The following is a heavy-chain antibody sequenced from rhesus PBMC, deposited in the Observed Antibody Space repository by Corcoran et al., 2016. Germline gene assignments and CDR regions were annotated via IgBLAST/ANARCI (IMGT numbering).Heavy chain of an antibody. D-gene: IGHD4-23*01. J-gene: IGHJ4*01. V-gene: IGHV4-93*02. CDR2: IYGSVGST. CDR1: GGSISSSNW. Sequence: QVQLQESGPAVVKPSETLSLTCAVSGGSISSSNWWSWIRQSPGKGLEWIGGIYGSVGSTEYNPSLKSRVTISIDTSKNQFSLKLSSVTAADTAVYYCARIYTVTWLPIDYWGQGVLVTVSS. CDR3: ARIYTVTWLPIDY.